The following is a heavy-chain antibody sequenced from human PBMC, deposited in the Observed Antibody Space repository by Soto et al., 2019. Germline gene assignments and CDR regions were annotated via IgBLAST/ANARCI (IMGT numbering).Heavy chain of an antibody. J-gene: IGHJ5*02. Sequence: GGSLRLSCAASGFSFNTYWMHWVRQAPGKGLVWVSRINSDGTRTTYADSVKGRFTISRDNAKNTVYLQMNSLRAEDTAVYYCAKVASHLYNWLDPWGQGTLVTVSS. D-gene: IGHD3-3*02. CDR2: INSDGTRT. CDR3: AKVASHLYNWLDP. V-gene: IGHV3-74*03. CDR1: GFSFNTYW.